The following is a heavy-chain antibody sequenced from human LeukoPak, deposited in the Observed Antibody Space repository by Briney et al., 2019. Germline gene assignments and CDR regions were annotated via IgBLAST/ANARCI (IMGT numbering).Heavy chain of an antibody. CDR3: AKRDF. Sequence: GGSLSLSCAASGFTFSSYWMSWVRQAPGKGLEWVSSISGSGGTTYYAGSVKGRFTISRDNSKDTLFLQMNSLRADDTAIYYCAKRDFWGQGTLVTVSS. CDR2: ISGSGGTT. J-gene: IGHJ4*02. CDR1: GFTFSSYW. V-gene: IGHV3-23*01.